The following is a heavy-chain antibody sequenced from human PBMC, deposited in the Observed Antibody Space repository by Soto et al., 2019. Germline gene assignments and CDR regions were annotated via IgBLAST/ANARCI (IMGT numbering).Heavy chain of an antibody. CDR3: ARAYDFGVDLYYYYGMDV. CDR1: GFTFSSYA. Sequence: PGGSLRLSCAASGFTFSSYAMHWVRQAPGKGLEWVAVISYDGSNKYYADSVKGRFTISRDNSKNTLYLQMNSLRAEDTAVYYCARAYDFGVDLYYYYGMDVWGQGTTVTSP. CDR2: ISYDGSNK. J-gene: IGHJ6*02. V-gene: IGHV3-30-3*01. D-gene: IGHD3-3*01.